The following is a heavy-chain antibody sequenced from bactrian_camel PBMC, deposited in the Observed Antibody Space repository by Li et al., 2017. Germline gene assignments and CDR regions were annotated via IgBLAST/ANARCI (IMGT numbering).Heavy chain of an antibody. V-gene: IGHV3S55*01. CDR3: AAGSRYSAWCEHDAYNY. D-gene: IGHD1*01. CDR1: GDDFGRLS. Sequence: HVQLVESGGGSVQAGGSLTLSCKVSGDDFGRLSMAWFRQAPGKEREGVAGIDRDGVTKYADSEKGRFSISKDNAKNSLYMQMNNLKPEDTAMYVCAAGSRYSAWCEHDAYNYWGQGTQVTVS. J-gene: IGHJ4*01. CDR2: IDRDGVT.